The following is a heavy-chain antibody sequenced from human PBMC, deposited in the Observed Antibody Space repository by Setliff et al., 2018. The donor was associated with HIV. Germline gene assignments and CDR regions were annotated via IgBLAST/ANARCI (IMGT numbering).Heavy chain of an antibody. Sequence: PSETLSLTCAVYGGSFSGYYWSWIRQPPGKGLEWIGEINHTGSTYYKPSLKSRVTISVDTSKNQFSLRLSSVAAGDTAVYYCASLPPLYDSSGYYFDYWGQGTLVTVSS. V-gene: IGHV4-34*01. CDR3: ASLPPLYDSSGYYFDY. J-gene: IGHJ4*02. D-gene: IGHD3-22*01. CDR1: GGSFSGYY. CDR2: INHTGST.